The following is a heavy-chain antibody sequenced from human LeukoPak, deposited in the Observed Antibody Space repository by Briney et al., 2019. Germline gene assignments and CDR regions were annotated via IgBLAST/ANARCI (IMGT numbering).Heavy chain of an antibody. CDR3: AKAPVGFSGSYFDY. J-gene: IGHJ4*02. D-gene: IGHD1-26*01. Sequence: GGSLRLSCAASGFTFDDYAMHRVRQAPGKGLEWVSGISWNSGSIGYADSVKGRFTISRDNAKNSLYLQMNSLRAEDTALYYCAKAPVGFSGSYFDYWGQGTLVTVSS. CDR2: ISWNSGSI. V-gene: IGHV3-9*01. CDR1: GFTFDDYA.